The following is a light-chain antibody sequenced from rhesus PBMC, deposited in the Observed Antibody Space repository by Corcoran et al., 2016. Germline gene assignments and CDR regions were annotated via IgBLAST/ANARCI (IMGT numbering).Light chain of an antibody. V-gene: IGKV1-21*01. CDR1: QGIGSW. J-gene: IGKJ2*01. CDR2: KAS. Sequence: DIQMIQSPSSLSASVGDTVTITCRASQGIGSWLAWYQQKPGKALKLLIYKASSLQSGVPSRFSGSESGTDFTLTISCLQSEDFATYYCQQYNSRPYSFGQGTKVEIK. CDR3: QQYNSRPYS.